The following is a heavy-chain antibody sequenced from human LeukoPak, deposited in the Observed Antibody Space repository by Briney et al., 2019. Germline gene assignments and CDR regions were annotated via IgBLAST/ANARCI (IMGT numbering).Heavy chain of an antibody. J-gene: IGHJ4*02. V-gene: IGHV3-23*01. CDR1: GFTFSSYA. CDR2: ISGSGGST. Sequence: PGGSLRLSCAASGFTFSSYAMGWVRQAPGKGLEWVSAISGSGGSTYYADSVKGRFTISRDNSKNTLYLQMNSLRAEDAAVYYCAKEWQWLVLLNFDYWGQGTLVTVSS. CDR3: AKEWQWLVLLNFDY. D-gene: IGHD6-19*01.